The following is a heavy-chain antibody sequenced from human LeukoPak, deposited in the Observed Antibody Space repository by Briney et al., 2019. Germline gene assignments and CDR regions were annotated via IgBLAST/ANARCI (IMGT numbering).Heavy chain of an antibody. CDR3: ARDRYGANSPFDY. V-gene: IGHV3-33*01. J-gene: IGHJ4*02. CDR1: GFTFSNYG. D-gene: IGHD4-23*01. CDR2: IWYDGSKK. Sequence: AGGSLRLSCAASGFTFSNYGMHWVRQAPGKGLEWVAVIWYDGSKKYYADSVKGRFTISRDNSESTLNLQMNSLRAEDTAVYYCARDRYGANSPFDYWGQGTLVTVSS.